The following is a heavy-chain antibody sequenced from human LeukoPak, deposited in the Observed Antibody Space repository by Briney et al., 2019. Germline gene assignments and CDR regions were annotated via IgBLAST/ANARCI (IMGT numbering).Heavy chain of an antibody. CDR1: GGSISSGGYY. J-gene: IGHJ4*02. CDR3: ARAMDIVGATRGFDY. Sequence: PSETLSLTCTVSGGSISSGGYYWSWIRQHPGKGLEWIGYIYYSGSTYYNPSLKSRVTISVDTSKNQFSLKLSSVTAADTAVYYCARAMDIVGATRGFDYWGQGTLVTVSS. V-gene: IGHV4-31*03. CDR2: IYYSGST. D-gene: IGHD1-26*01.